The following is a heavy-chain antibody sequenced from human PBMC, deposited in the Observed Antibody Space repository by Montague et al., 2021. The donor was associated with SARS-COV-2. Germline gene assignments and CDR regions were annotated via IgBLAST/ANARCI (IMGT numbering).Heavy chain of an antibody. CDR2: TSSGGNK. V-gene: IGHV3-23*01. CDR1: GFTFSTYA. CDR3: AKNFPGQFYFDD. J-gene: IGHJ4*02. D-gene: IGHD2/OR15-2a*01. Sequence: SLRLSCAASGFTFSTYAMNWVRQAPGKGLEWVSGTSSGGNKHHADSVKGRFTISRDDSRNTLYLQMHSLRAEDTAMYYCAKNFPGQFYFDDWGQGTLVAVSS.